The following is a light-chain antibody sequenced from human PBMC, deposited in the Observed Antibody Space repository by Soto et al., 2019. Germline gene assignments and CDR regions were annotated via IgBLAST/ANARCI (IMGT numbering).Light chain of an antibody. CDR3: AAWDDSLNGHV. CDR1: SSNIGSNT. J-gene: IGLJ1*01. V-gene: IGLV1-44*01. CDR2: SNN. Sequence: QSVLTQPPSASGTPGQRVTISCSGSSSNIGSNTVNWYQQLPGTAPKLLIYSNNQRPSGVPDRFSGSKSRTSASLAISGLQSEDEADYYCAAWDDSLNGHVFGTGTKVTVL.